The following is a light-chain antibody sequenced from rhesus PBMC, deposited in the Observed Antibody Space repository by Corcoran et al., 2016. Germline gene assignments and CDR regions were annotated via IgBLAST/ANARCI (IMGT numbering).Light chain of an antibody. CDR3: ERQNRNTRT. CDR2: AAS. J-gene: IGKJ1*01. CDR1: QGISSY. V-gene: IGKV1-28*03. Sequence: DIQMTQSPSSLSASVGDTVNITCRASQGISSYLNWFPQKPGKAPKLLIYAASRLPSWGPSRFSGRVSGTAFALSISSLQPESFAAYCCERQNRNTRTFGQGTKVEIK.